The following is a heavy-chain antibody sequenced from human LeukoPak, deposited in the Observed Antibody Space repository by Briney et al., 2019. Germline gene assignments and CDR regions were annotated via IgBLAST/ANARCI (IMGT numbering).Heavy chain of an antibody. J-gene: IGHJ4*02. CDR2: ISGSGGST. CDR1: GFTFSSYA. Sequence: GSLRLSCAAPGFTFSSYAMSWVRQAPGKGLEWVSAISGSGGSTYYADSVKGRFTISRDNSKNTLYLQMNSLRAEDTAVYYCAKDPDFYCSSTSCYSLYFDYWGQGTLVTVSS. V-gene: IGHV3-23*01. CDR3: AKDPDFYCSSTSCYSLYFDY. D-gene: IGHD2-2*01.